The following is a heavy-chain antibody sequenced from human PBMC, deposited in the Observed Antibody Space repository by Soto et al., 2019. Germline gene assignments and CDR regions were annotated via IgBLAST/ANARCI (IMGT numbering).Heavy chain of an antibody. CDR3: ARVAGRYYYDSSGYPLFDP. J-gene: IGHJ5*02. V-gene: IGHV4-30-4*01. CDR2: IYYSGST. Sequence: SETLSLTCTVSGGSTSSGDYYWSWIRQPPGKGLEWIGYIYYSGSTYYNPSLKSRVTISVDTSKNQFSLKLSSVTAADTAVYYCARVAGRYYYDSSGYPLFDPWGQGTLVTVSS. D-gene: IGHD3-22*01. CDR1: GGSTSSGDYY.